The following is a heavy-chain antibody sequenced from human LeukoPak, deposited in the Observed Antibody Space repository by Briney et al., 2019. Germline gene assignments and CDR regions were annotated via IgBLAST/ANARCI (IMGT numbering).Heavy chain of an antibody. J-gene: IGHJ1*01. CDR3: AKGSAVVLMVYALEYFQH. V-gene: IGHV3-23*01. Sequence: GGSLRLSCAASGFTFSSYAMSWVRQAPGKGLEWVSAISGSGGSTYYADSVKGRFTISRDNSRNTLYLQMNSLRAEDTAVYYCAKGSAVVLMVYALEYFQHWGQGTLVTVSS. CDR1: GFTFSSYA. CDR2: ISGSGGST. D-gene: IGHD2-8*01.